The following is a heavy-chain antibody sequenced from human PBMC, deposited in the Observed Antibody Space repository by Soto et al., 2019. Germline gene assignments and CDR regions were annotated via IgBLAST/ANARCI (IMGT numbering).Heavy chain of an antibody. CDR2: IRSKAYGGTT. D-gene: IGHD3-10*01. Sequence: LRLSCTASGFTFGDYAMSWFRQAPGKGLELVGFIRSKAYGGTTEYAASVKGRFTISRDDSKSIAYLQMNSLKTEDTAVYYCARFVVRGLILNSWFDPWGQGTLVTVSS. J-gene: IGHJ5*02. V-gene: IGHV3-49*03. CDR1: GFTFGDYA. CDR3: ARFVVRGLILNSWFDP.